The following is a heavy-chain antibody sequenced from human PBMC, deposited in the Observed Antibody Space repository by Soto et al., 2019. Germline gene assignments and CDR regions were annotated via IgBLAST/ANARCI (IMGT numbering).Heavy chain of an antibody. Sequence: QVQLVESGGGVVQPGRSLRLSCAASGFTFSSYAMHWVRQAPGKGLEWVAVISFDGTNNYYADSVKGRFTVSRDNSKNTLYLQMNSLRAEDTAVYYCASNRSDILTGFCDCWGQGTLVTVSS. CDR1: GFTFSSYA. D-gene: IGHD3-9*01. V-gene: IGHV3-30-3*01. J-gene: IGHJ4*02. CDR2: ISFDGTNN. CDR3: ASNRSDILTGFCDC.